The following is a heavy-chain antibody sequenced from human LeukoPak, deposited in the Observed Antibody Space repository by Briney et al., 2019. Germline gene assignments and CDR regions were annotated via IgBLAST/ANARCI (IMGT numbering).Heavy chain of an antibody. D-gene: IGHD3-3*01. Sequence: GGSLRLSCVASGFTFSSKAMNWVRQAPGKGLEWVSAISNYGGTTLYADSVKGRFTISRGNSKNTLYLQMNSLRAEDTAVYYCAKLRNNYDFWSGLYNWFDPWGQGTLVTVSS. J-gene: IGHJ5*02. CDR2: ISNYGGTT. CDR1: GFTFSSKA. CDR3: AKLRNNYDFWSGLYNWFDP. V-gene: IGHV3-23*01.